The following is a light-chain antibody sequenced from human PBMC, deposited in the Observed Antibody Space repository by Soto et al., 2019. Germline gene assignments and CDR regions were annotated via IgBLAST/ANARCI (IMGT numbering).Light chain of an antibody. CDR3: QQYGGSPIT. Sequence: IVLTQSPGTLSLSPGERVTLSCRASQSVTTRLAWYQHKPGQAPTLLMSGASIRASGVPVRFSGSGSGTDFTLTITRLEPEDFALYYCQQYGGSPITFGLGTRLEI. CDR2: GAS. V-gene: IGKV3-20*01. J-gene: IGKJ5*01. CDR1: QSVTTR.